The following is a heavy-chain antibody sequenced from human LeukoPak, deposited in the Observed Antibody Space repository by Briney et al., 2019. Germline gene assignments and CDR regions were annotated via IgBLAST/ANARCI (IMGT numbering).Heavy chain of an antibody. CDR1: GGSFSGYY. Sequence: SETLSRTGAVYGGSFSGYYWSWIRQPPGNGLEGIVEINHSGSTYDKPSLRSLITISVDTSNNQFSLKLRSLTDADTAVYYCARRRYDYVWGTYRYQYFDYWGQGTLVTVSP. V-gene: IGHV4-34*01. CDR2: INHSGST. D-gene: IGHD3-16*02. J-gene: IGHJ4*02. CDR3: ARRRYDYVWGTYRYQYFDY.